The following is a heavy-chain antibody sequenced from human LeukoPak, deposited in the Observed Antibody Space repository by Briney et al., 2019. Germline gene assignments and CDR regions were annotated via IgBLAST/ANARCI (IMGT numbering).Heavy chain of an antibody. CDR1: GFTFSSYA. CDR2: INHSGST. J-gene: IGHJ5*02. V-gene: IGHV4-34*01. D-gene: IGHD4-17*01. Sequence: PGGSLRLSCAASGFTFSSYAMSWVRQPPGKGLEWIGEINHSGSTNYNPSLKSRVTISVDTSKNQFSLKLSSVTAADTAVYYCARGYGENELYNWFDPWGQGTPVTVSS. CDR3: ARGYGENELYNWFDP.